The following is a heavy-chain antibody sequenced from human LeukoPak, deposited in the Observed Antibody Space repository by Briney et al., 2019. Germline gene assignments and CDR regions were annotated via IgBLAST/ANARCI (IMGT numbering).Heavy chain of an antibody. CDR1: GDSIASNGYY. V-gene: IGHV4-31*01. J-gene: IGHJ4*02. CDR3: ARIVGYSYGQAGY. CDR2: IHYSGST. D-gene: IGHD5-18*01. Sequence: SETLSLTCTVSGDSIASNGYYWTWIRQHPGKGLEWIGFIHYSGSTYYNPSLKSSVTISVDTSKNQFSLRLSSVTAADTAVYYCARIVGYSYGQAGYWGQGTLVTVSS.